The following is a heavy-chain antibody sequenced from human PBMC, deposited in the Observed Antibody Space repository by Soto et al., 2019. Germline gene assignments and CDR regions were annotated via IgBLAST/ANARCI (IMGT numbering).Heavy chain of an antibody. V-gene: IGHV1-8*01. CDR3: ARAHYYDSSGYYPNFDY. CDR2: MNPNSGNT. CDR1: GYTFTSYD. D-gene: IGHD3-22*01. Sequence: QVQLVQSGAEVKKPGASVKVSCKASGYTFTSYDINWVRQATGQGLEWMGWMNPNSGNTGHAQKFQGRVTMTRNTSISTAYMELSSLRSEDPAVYYCARAHYYDSSGYYPNFDYWGQGTLVTVSS. J-gene: IGHJ4*02.